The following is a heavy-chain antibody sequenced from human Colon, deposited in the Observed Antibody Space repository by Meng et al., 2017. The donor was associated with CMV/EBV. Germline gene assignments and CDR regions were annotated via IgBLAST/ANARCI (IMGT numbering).Heavy chain of an antibody. Sequence: ITLKESGPALVKPAQTLTLTCSFSGFSLTTGGEGVGWIRQPPGKALEWLGIIYWDDDNRYSPSLKGRITLSKDTSNNHVVFIMTNMDPVDTATYYCAHRRVGVDAFDVWGQGTMVTVSS. D-gene: IGHD5/OR15-5a*01. V-gene: IGHV2-5*02. CDR3: AHRRVGVDAFDV. CDR2: IYWDDDN. J-gene: IGHJ3*01. CDR1: GFSLTTGGEG.